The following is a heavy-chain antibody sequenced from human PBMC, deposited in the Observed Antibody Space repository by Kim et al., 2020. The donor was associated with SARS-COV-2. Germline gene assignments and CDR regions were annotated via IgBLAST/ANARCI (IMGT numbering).Heavy chain of an antibody. Sequence: KGVFTISRENAKNSVYLQMDSLRVEESAVYYCARGAWSRRGTDGFDYWGQGTLVTVSS. J-gene: IGHJ4*02. D-gene: IGHD3-16*01. CDR3: ARGAWSRRGTDGFDY. V-gene: IGHV3-11*06.